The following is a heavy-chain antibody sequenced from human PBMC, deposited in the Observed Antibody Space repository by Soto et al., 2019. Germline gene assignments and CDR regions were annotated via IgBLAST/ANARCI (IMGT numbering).Heavy chain of an antibody. V-gene: IGHV3-7*03. CDR1: GFTFSTYW. CDR3: AKVDSSSWYGNWFDP. D-gene: IGHD6-13*01. J-gene: IGHJ5*02. Sequence: GALRLSCAASGFTFSTYWMDWVRRTPGKGLEWVANINQDGSEKNYADSVKGRFTISRDNSKNTLYLQMNSLRAEDTAVYYCAKVDSSSWYGNWFDPWGQGTLVTVS. CDR2: INQDGSEK.